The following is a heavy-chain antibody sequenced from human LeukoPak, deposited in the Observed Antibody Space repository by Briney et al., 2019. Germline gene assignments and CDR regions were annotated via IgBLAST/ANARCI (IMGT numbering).Heavy chain of an antibody. CDR1: GGTFSSYT. CDR2: IIPILGIA. CDR3: ARDRGYCSGGSCYSSGNYYYYMDV. V-gene: IGHV1-69*04. J-gene: IGHJ6*03. D-gene: IGHD2-15*01. Sequence: SVKVSCKASGGTFSSYTISWVRQAPGQGLEWMGRIIPILGIANYAQKFQGRVTITADKSTRTAYMELSSLRSEDTAVYYCARDRGYCSGGSCYSSGNYYYYMDVWGKGTTVTVSS.